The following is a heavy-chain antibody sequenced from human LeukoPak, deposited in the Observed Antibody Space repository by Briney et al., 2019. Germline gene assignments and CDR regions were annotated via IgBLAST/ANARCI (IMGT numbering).Heavy chain of an antibody. D-gene: IGHD3-10*01. Sequence: SGGSLRLSCAASGFTFSSYGMHWVRQAPGKGLEWVANIKQDGSEEHYVDSVKGRFIISRDNAKNSLYLQMNSLRAEDTAVYYCARDRGSGSYYSQDWGQGTLVTVSS. CDR2: IKQDGSEE. J-gene: IGHJ4*02. V-gene: IGHV3-7*01. CDR3: ARDRGSGSYYSQD. CDR1: GFTFSSYG.